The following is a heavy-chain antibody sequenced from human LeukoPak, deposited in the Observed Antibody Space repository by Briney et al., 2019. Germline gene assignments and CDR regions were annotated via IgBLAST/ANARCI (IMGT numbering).Heavy chain of an antibody. Sequence: SETLSLTCTVSGGSMSSYYWSWIRQPPGKGLEWIGYSYYSGSTYYNPSLKSRVTISVDTSKNQFSLKLSSVTAADTAVYYCARDLYIDSSGYDAFDIWGQGTMVTVSS. CDR2: SYYSGST. CDR3: ARDLYIDSSGYDAFDI. D-gene: IGHD3-22*01. J-gene: IGHJ3*02. V-gene: IGHV4-59*12. CDR1: GGSMSSYY.